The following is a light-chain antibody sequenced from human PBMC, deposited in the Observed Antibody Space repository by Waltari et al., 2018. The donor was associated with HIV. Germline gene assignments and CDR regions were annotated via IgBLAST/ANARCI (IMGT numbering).Light chain of an antibody. Sequence: QAVLTQPPSVSAAPGHTVPISCSRSRSNLGNHYVTWYQQFPGTAPKVHIYDNNTRPPGVPDRFSGSRSGTSATLGVAGLQTGDEADYYCGTWDTSLSAGVFGGGTKLTVL. CDR2: DNN. V-gene: IGLV1-51*01. J-gene: IGLJ3*02. CDR3: GTWDTSLSAGV. CDR1: RSNLGNHY.